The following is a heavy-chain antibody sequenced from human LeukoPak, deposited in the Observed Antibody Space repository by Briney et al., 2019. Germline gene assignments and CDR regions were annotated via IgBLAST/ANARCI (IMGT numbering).Heavy chain of an antibody. D-gene: IGHD3-9*01. Sequence: SETLSLTCTVSGGSISSSSYYWGWIRQPPGKGLEWIGSIYYSGSTYYNPSLKSRVTISVDTSKNQFSLKLSSVTAADTAVYYCARESFTYYDILTGYYQDAFDIWGQGTMVTVSS. V-gene: IGHV4-39*02. CDR1: GGSISSSSYY. J-gene: IGHJ3*02. CDR3: ARESFTYYDILTGYYQDAFDI. CDR2: IYYSGST.